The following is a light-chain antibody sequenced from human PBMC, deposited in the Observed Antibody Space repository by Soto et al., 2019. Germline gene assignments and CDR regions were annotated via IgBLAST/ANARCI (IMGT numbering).Light chain of an antibody. CDR3: AAWDDTSSFV. CDR1: SSNIGRNT. CDR2: TND. Sequence: QSALTQPPSASGTPSQWVIISCSGGSSNIGRNTVNWYQHLPGTAPRLLIYTNDQRPSGVPDRFSGSKSGTSASLAISGLQSEDEADYYCAAWDDTSSFVFGTGTKVTVL. J-gene: IGLJ1*01. V-gene: IGLV1-44*01.